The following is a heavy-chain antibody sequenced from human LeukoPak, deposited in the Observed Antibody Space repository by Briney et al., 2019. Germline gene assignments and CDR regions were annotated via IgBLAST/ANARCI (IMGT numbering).Heavy chain of an antibody. D-gene: IGHD4-11*01. Sequence: GSLRLSCAASGFTFSSSWMSWVRQPPGKGLEWIGEITHSGSTKYNPSLKSRVTISVDTSKNQFSLKLMSVTAADSAVYYCARATTITHNFDYWGQGTLVTVSS. CDR3: ARATTITHNFDY. CDR1: GFTFSSSW. V-gene: IGHV4-34*01. CDR2: ITHSGST. J-gene: IGHJ4*02.